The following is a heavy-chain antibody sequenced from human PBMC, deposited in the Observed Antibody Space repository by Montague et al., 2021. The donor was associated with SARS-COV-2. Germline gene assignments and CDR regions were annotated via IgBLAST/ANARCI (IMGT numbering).Heavy chain of an antibody. CDR1: GDSISSSSYN. J-gene: IGHJ4*02. CDR2: VHYSGRP. Sequence: SETLSLTCTVSGDSISSSSYNWGWIRQPPGEGLEWIGSVHYSGRPXYNPSLKSRVTIYVDTSKNQLSLKLSSVTAADTAVYYCTRHVHMTWPEPSPGFDYWGQGTLVTVSS. D-gene: IGHD1-1*01. CDR3: TRHVHMTWPEPSPGFDY. V-gene: IGHV4-39*01.